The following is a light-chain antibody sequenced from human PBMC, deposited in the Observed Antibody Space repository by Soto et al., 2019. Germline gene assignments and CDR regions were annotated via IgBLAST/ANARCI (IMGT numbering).Light chain of an antibody. J-gene: IGKJ5*01. Sequence: DIQMTQSPSSLSASVGDRVTITCRASQGIRNDLGWYQQKPGKAPKRLIYAASSLQSGIPSRFSGSGSGTDFTLTISSLQPEDFATYYCQQTYSTPSITFGQGTRLEIK. CDR2: AAS. CDR3: QQTYSTPSIT. CDR1: QGIRND. V-gene: IGKV1-39*01.